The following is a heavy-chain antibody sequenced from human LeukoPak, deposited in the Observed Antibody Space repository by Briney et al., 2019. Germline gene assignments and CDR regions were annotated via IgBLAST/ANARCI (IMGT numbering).Heavy chain of an antibody. CDR2: ISAYNGNT. D-gene: IGHD6-13*01. Sequence: ASVKVSCKASGYTFTSYGISWVRQAPGQGLEWMGWISAYNGNTNYAQKLQGRVTMTTRSLRSDDTAVYYCARDLSSSSIEDSDYWGQGTLVTVSS. J-gene: IGHJ4*02. CDR1: GYTFTSYG. CDR3: ARDLSSSSIEDSDY. V-gene: IGHV1-18*01.